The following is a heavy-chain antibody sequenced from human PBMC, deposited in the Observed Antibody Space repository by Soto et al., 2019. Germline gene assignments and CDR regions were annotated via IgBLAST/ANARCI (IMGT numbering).Heavy chain of an antibody. Sequence: SETLSLTCTVSGVSISSGGYYWSWIRQHPGKGLEWIGYIYYSGNTYYNPSLKSRIIISIDTSNNQFSLKLSSVTAADTAVYYCARDNHYYGLWRLDPWGQGTLVTVSS. V-gene: IGHV4-31*03. CDR2: IYYSGNT. D-gene: IGHD3-10*01. CDR1: GVSISSGGYY. CDR3: ARDNHYYGLWRLDP. J-gene: IGHJ5*02.